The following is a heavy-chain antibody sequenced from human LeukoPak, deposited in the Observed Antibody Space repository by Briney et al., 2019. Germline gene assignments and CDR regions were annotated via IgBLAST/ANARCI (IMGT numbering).Heavy chain of an antibody. V-gene: IGHV4-34*01. Sequence: SETLSLTCAVYGGSFRGYYWSWIRQPPGKGLEWIGEINHSGSTNYNPSLKSRVTISVDTSKNQFSLKLSSVTAADTAVYYCARRRRIVGATPGAFDIWGQGTMVTVSS. CDR2: INHSGST. J-gene: IGHJ3*02. CDR3: ARRRRIVGATPGAFDI. CDR1: GGSFRGYY. D-gene: IGHD1-26*01.